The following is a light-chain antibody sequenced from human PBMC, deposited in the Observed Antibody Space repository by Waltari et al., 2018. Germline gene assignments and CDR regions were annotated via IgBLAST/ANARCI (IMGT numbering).Light chain of an antibody. V-gene: IGLV1-40*01. CDR1: SSNIGAGYD. Sequence: QSVLTQPPSVSAAPGQRVTISCTGSSSNIGAGYDVQRYQHLPGAAPELLIYANTNRPSGVPDRISASKSGTSASLAITGLQAADEAVYYCQSYDSSLSGVVFGGGTKLTVL. CDR3: QSYDSSLSGVV. J-gene: IGLJ2*01. CDR2: ANT.